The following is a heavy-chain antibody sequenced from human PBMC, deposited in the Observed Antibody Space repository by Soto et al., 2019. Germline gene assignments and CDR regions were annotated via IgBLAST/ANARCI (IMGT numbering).Heavy chain of an antibody. V-gene: IGHV4-59*08. D-gene: IGHD1-26*01. CDR1: GGSISSYC. Sequence: PSETLSLTCTVSGGSISSYCWSWIRQPPGKGLEWIGYIYYSGSTNYNPSLKSRVTISVDTSKNQFSLKLSSVTAADTAVYYCGRGFDSGKFYAFESWGQGTQVTVSS. CDR2: IYYSGST. CDR3: GRGFDSGKFYAFES. J-gene: IGHJ4*02.